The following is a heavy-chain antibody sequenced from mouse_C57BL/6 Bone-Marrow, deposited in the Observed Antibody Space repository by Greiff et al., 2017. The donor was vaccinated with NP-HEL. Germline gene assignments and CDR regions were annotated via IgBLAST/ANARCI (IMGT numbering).Heavy chain of an antibody. J-gene: IGHJ3*01. D-gene: IGHD2-2*01. CDR1: GYTFTSYW. CDR2: IDPSDSYT. CDR3: ARYGIYYGYEAWFAY. Sequence: QVQLQQSGAELVKPGASVKLSCTASGYTFTSYWMQWVKQRPGQGLEWIGEIDPSDSYTTYHQKFKGKATLTVDTSSSTAYMQLSSLTSEDSAVYYCARYGIYYGYEAWFAYWGQGTLVTVSA. V-gene: IGHV1-50*01.